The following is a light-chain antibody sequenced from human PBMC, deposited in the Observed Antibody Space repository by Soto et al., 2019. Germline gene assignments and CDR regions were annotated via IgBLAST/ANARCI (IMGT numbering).Light chain of an antibody. J-gene: IGKJ1*01. V-gene: IGKV3-20*01. Sequence: EIVLTQSPGTLSLSPGERATLSCRASQSISGTYLAWYQQKPGRAPRILIYGASNRATGIPDRFSGSGSGTDFTLTISRLEPEDFAVYYCQHYGISPPWTFGQETKVEIK. CDR1: QSISGTY. CDR2: GAS. CDR3: QHYGISPPWT.